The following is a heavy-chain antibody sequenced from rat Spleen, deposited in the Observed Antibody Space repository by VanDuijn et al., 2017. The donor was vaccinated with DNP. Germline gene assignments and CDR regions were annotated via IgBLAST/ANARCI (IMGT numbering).Heavy chain of an antibody. Sequence: EVQLVESGGGLVQPGRSLKLSCAASGITFRDHNMAWVRQAPTKGLEWVASITNTGGSTYYPDSVKGRFTISRDSAKNTQFLQMDSLKSEDTATYYCARRRGSGGYYFDYWGQGVMVTVSS. V-gene: IGHV5S13*01. J-gene: IGHJ2*01. D-gene: IGHD4-3*01. CDR1: GITFRDHN. CDR3: ARRRGSGGYYFDY. CDR2: ITNTGGST.